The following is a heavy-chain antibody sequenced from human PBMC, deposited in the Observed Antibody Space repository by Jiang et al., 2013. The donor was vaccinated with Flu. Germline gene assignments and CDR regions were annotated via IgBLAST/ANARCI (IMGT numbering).Heavy chain of an antibody. V-gene: IGHV1-69*06. Sequence: GAEVKKPGSSVTVSCKVSGGTFGSYALSWVRQAPGQGLEWVGAIIPVFGTPSYAQKFRGRVTITADKITTTSYMEISNLRAEDTALYYCAQPGPSTGFDSWGQGTLVTVSS. D-gene: IGHD1-14*01. CDR1: GGTFGSYA. J-gene: IGHJ4*02. CDR3: AQPGPSTGFDS. CDR2: IIPVFGTP.